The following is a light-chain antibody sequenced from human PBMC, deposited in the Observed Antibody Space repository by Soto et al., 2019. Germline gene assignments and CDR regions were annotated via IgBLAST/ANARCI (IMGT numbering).Light chain of an antibody. CDR2: AAS. V-gene: IGKV3-20*01. CDR1: QSVRSIC. CDR3: QEYDSLS. J-gene: IGKJ5*01. Sequence: VLTHSRGTLSLSPCERAALSRSASQSVRSICLAWYQQKLGQAPRLLIYAASTRATGIPDRFTGRGSGTDFTLSISRLEPEDFGFYYCQEYDSLSFGQGTRLEIK.